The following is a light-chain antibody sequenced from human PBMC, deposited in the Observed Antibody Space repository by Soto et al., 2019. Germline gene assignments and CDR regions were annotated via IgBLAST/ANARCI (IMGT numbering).Light chain of an antibody. Sequence: QSVLTQPASVSGSPGQSITISCTGTSSDVGAFNYVSWYLQYPGKAPKLMIYEVGNRPSGVSNRFSGSKSGNTASLTISGRQAEDEADYYCCSYASGSIYVFGTGTKLTVL. CDR3: CSYASGSIYV. V-gene: IGLV2-14*01. CDR2: EVG. CDR1: SSDVGAFNY. J-gene: IGLJ1*01.